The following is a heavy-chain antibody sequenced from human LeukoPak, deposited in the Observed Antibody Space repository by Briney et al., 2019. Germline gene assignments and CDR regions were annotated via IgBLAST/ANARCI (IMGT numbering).Heavy chain of an antibody. CDR1: GYTFTSYY. D-gene: IGHD5-18*01. CDR2: INPSGGST. CDR3: ARDHGERGYSYTNFDY. J-gene: IGHJ4*02. V-gene: IGHV1-46*01. Sequence: ASVKVSCKASGYTFTSYYMHWVRQAPGQGLEWMGIINPSGGSTSYAQKFQGRVTMTRDTSTSTVYMELSGLRSEDTAVYYCARDHGERGYSYTNFDYWGQGTLVTVSS.